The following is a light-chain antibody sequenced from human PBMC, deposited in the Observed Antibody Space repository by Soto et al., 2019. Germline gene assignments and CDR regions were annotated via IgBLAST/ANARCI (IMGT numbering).Light chain of an antibody. CDR1: QSISNH. CDR3: QQYYHYPVT. V-gene: IGKV1-16*01. J-gene: IGKJ4*01. Sequence: DIQMTHSPSSLSSPIEDIVIITCRASQSISNHLNWYQQRPGKAPKSLVYVISSLHSGVPSRFRGSGSVTDFTLTITNLQPEDFATYYCQQYYHYPVTFGGGTKVDIK. CDR2: VIS.